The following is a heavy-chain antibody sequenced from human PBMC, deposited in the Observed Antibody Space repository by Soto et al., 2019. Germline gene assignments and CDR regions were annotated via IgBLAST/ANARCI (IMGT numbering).Heavy chain of an antibody. Sequence: ASVNVSCKASGYTFTIYGISWVRQAPGQGLEWMGWISAYNGNTNYAQKLQGRVTMTTDTSTSTAYMELRSLRSDDTAVYYCAREGTYDILTGYPTGFDPWGQGTLVTVSS. V-gene: IGHV1-18*01. CDR2: ISAYNGNT. CDR3: AREGTYDILTGYPTGFDP. D-gene: IGHD3-9*01. CDR1: GYTFTIYG. J-gene: IGHJ5*02.